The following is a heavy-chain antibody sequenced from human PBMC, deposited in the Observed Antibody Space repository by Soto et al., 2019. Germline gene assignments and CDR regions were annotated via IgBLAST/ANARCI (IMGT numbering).Heavy chain of an antibody. CDR2: IYWDDDK. CDR3: ARRGDMNGDWDQGYLDN. D-gene: IGHD2-21*02. CDR1: GFSLTSRPVG. Sequence: QITLKESGPTRVKPTQTLMLTCSFSGFSLTSRPVGVAWIRQPPGKALEWLAVIYWDDDKRYSPSLKSRLTIAKDTSKNQVVLTMAYMDPVDTATYFCARRGDMNGDWDQGYLDNWGQGILVTVST. J-gene: IGHJ4*02. V-gene: IGHV2-5*02.